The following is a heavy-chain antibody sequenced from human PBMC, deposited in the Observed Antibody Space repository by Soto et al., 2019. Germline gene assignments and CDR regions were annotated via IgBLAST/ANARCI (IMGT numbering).Heavy chain of an antibody. V-gene: IGHV1-18*01. J-gene: IGHJ1*01. CDR1: GYTFSTSG. CDR2: IRPDNGNR. D-gene: IGHD1-20*01. CDR3: ARDTESNSYNA. Sequence: QGQVLQSGPEVKRPGASVTVSCKTAGYTFSTSGIIWVRQAPGQGREWAGWIRPDNGNRKSAQRLQGRVTLTTDTSASTAYMELRSLTSDDTAMYYCARDTESNSYNAWGQGPLFTVSS.